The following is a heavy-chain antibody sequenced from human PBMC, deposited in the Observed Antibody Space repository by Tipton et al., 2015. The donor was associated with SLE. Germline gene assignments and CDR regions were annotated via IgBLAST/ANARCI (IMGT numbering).Heavy chain of an antibody. J-gene: IGHJ4*02. V-gene: IGHV3-23*01. D-gene: IGHD6-19*01. CDR2: ISGSGGTT. CDR1: GFTFSTYA. CDR3: AKDQGWDSSGYAY. Sequence: SLRLSCAASGFTFSTYAVSWVRQAPGKGLEWVSSISGSGGTTYYADSVKGRFTISRDNSKNTLYLQMNSLRAEDTAVYYCAKDQGWDSSGYAYWGQGTLVTVSS.